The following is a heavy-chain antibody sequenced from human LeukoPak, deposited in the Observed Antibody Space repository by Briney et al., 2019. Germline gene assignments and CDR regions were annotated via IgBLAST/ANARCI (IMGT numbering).Heavy chain of an antibody. V-gene: IGHV3-30*02. J-gene: IGHJ4*02. Sequence: PGGSLRLSCAASGFTFSTYWIHWVRQAPGKGLEWVAFIRYDGSNKYYADSVKGRFTISRDNSKNTLYLQMNSLRAEDTAVYYCAKGIKGASDYWGQGTLVTVSS. CDR3: AKGIKGASDY. CDR1: GFTFSTYW. D-gene: IGHD3-10*01. CDR2: IRYDGSNK.